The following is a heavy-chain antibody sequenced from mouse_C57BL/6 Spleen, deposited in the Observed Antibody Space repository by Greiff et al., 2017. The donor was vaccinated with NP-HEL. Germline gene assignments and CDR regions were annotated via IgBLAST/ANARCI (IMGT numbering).Heavy chain of an antibody. CDR1: GFTFSNYW. J-gene: IGHJ3*01. CDR3: TGNGARFAY. D-gene: IGHD1-1*01. Sequence: DVKLQESGGGLVQPGGSMKLSCVASGFTFSNYWMNWVRQSPEKGLEWVAQIRLKSDNYATHYAESVKGRFTISRDDSKSSVYLQMNNLRAEDTGIYYCTGNGARFAYWGQGTLVTVSA. CDR2: IRLKSDNYAT. V-gene: IGHV6-3*01.